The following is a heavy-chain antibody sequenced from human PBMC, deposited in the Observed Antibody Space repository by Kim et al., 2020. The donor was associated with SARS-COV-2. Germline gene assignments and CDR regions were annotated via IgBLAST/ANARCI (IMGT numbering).Heavy chain of an antibody. CDR2: VGVDGTPT. CDR3: VRASLAHYFAMDL. CDR1: GFMFSAYW. V-gene: IGHV3-74*01. J-gene: IGHJ6*02. Sequence: GGSLRLSCEASGFMFSAYWMHWVRQEPGKGLVWLSRVGVDGTPTHYADGVNGRFAISRDNTRNTVTLQMDSLRADDTAVYYCVRASLAHYFAMDLWGRGTTVIVSS.